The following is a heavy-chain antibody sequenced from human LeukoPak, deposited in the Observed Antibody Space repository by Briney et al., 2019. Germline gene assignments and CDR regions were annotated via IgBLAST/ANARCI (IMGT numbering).Heavy chain of an antibody. J-gene: IGHJ5*02. CDR3: ARMDSGYDYWVGCFDP. V-gene: IGHV2-70*11. CDR1: GFSLSTSGMC. Sequence: ESGPALVKPTQTLTLTCTFSGFSLSTSGMCVSWIRQPPGKALEWLARIDWDDDKYYSTSLKTRLTISKDTSKNQVVLTMTNMDPVDTATYYCARMDSGYDYWVGCFDPWGQGTLVNVSS. CDR2: IDWDDDK. D-gene: IGHD5-12*01.